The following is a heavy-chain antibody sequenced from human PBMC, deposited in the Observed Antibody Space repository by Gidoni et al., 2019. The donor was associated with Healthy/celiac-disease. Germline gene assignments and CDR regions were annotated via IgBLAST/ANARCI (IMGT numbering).Heavy chain of an antibody. V-gene: IGHV4-34*01. CDR3: ARVRSAIDAFDI. CDR1: GGSFSVYY. J-gene: IGHJ3*02. CDR2: INHSGST. Sequence: QVQLPQSAAGLLTPSETLSLPCAVHGGSFSVYYWSWIRQPPGEGLEWIGEINHSGSTNYNPSLKSRVTISVDTSKNQFSLKLSSVTAADTAVYYCARVRSAIDAFDIWGQGTMVTVSS.